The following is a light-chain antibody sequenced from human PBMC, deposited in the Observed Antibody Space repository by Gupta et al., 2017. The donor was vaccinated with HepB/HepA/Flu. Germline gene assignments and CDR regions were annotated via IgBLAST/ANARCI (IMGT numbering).Light chain of an antibody. J-gene: IGKJ5*01. CDR1: QNVLYSHNKDF. CDR2: WAS. V-gene: IGKV4-1*01. Sequence: DIVMTQSPDSMAVSLGERATINFKSSQNVLYSHNKDFLAWYQQKPGHPPKLLISWASTRESGVPDRFSGSGSGTDFTLTIGSLQAEDVAVYYFQQYYDTPFTFGQETRLEIK. CDR3: QQYYDTPFT.